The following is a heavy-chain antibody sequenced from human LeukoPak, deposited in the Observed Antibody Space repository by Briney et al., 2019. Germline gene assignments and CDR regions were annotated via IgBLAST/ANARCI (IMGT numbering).Heavy chain of an antibody. D-gene: IGHD3-9*01. CDR2: IYPGDSDT. V-gene: IGHV5-51*01. Sequence: GESLQISCKGSGSSFTSYWIGWVRQLPGKGLEWMGIIYPGDSDTRYSPSFQGQVTISADKSISTAYLQWSSLKASDTAMHYCARPYYDILTGPHYYFDYWGQGTLVTVSS. J-gene: IGHJ4*02. CDR3: ARPYYDILTGPHYYFDY. CDR1: GSSFTSYW.